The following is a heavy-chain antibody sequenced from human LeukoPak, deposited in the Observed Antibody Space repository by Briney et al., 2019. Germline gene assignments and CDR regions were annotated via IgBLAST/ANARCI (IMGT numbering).Heavy chain of an antibody. Sequence: SETLSLTCSVSGGSIRSYFWSWIRQSAGRGLEHIGRIYSTGSTDYSLSLKSRVSMSVDTSKNQFSLTLRSVTAADTAIYYCARAGYTSTCTFDYWDQGIVITVSS. CDR1: GGSIRSYF. CDR3: ARAGYTSTCTFDY. V-gene: IGHV4-4*07. CDR2: IYSTGST. J-gene: IGHJ4*02. D-gene: IGHD6-13*01.